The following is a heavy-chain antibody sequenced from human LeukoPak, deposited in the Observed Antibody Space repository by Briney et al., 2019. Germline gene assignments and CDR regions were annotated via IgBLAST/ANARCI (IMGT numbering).Heavy chain of an antibody. CDR1: GGSISSYY. V-gene: IGHV4-59*08. Sequence: SETLSLTCTVSGGSISSYYWRWIRQPPGKGLEWVGYIYDSGSATYNPSLKSRVTISLDTSKNQFSLKLSSVTAADTAVYYCAGRGFSSGQDDDYWGQGTLVTVSS. CDR3: AGRGFSSGQDDDY. D-gene: IGHD5-18*01. J-gene: IGHJ4*02. CDR2: IYDSGSA.